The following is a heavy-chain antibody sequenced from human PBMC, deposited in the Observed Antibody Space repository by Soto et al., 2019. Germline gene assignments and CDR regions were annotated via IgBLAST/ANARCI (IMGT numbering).Heavy chain of an antibody. Sequence: EWIGRIYTSGTTNYSPSLKSRVTLSIDRSKNQFSLKLSSVTAADTAVYYCARERWLPFTPYWGQGSLLSGS. CDR3: ARERWLPFTPY. J-gene: IGHJ4*02. D-gene: IGHD2-15*01. V-gene: IGHV4-4*07. CDR2: IYTSGTT.